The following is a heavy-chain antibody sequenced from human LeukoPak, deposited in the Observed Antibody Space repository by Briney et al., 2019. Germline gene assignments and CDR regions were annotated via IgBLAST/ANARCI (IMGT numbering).Heavy chain of an antibody. D-gene: IGHD1-26*01. CDR3: ARGGELLDY. V-gene: IGHV3-53*01. J-gene: IGHJ4*02. CDR2: IFGADTT. CDR1: DFIFSDSH. Sequence: GGSLTLSCAATDFIFSDSHMRWVRQAPGGGLEWVSVIFGADTTFYSDSGKGRFTISRDKLQNTANLQMNSLRDDDTAVYYCARGGELLDYWGQGTQVTVSS.